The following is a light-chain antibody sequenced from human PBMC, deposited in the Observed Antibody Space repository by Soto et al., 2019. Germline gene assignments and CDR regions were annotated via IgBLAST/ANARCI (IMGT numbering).Light chain of an antibody. CDR3: ASYTTGSTLVV. CDR2: EGS. CDR1: SSDVGSYNL. J-gene: IGLJ3*02. Sequence: QSALTQPASVSGSPGQSITISCTGTSSDVGSYNLVSWYQQHPGKAPKLMIYEGSKRPSGVSNRFSASKSGNTASLTISGLQTEDEADYYCASYTTGSTLVVFGGGTKLTVL. V-gene: IGLV2-14*02.